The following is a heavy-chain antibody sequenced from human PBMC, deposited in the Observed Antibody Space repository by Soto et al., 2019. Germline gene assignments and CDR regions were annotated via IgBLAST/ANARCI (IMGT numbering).Heavy chain of an antibody. CDR2: ISYDGSNK. CDR1: GFTLSSYA. D-gene: IGHD3-10*01. V-gene: IGHV3-30-3*01. J-gene: IGHJ6*02. Sequence: PGGSLRLSCAASGFTLSSYAMHWVRQAPGKGLEWVAVISYDGSNKYYADSVKGRFTISRDNSKNTLYLQMNSLRAEDTAVYYCARALLWFGDYHDYYYGMDVWGQGTTVTVSS. CDR3: ARALLWFGDYHDYYYGMDV.